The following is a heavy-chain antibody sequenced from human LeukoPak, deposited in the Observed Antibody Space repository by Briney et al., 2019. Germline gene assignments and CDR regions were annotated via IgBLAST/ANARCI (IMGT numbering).Heavy chain of an antibody. V-gene: IGHV3-9*01. J-gene: IGHJ3*02. CDR3: GRCKSWYSTDAFDI. Sequence: PGRSLRLSCAASGFTFEDYVMYWVRQVPGKGLEWVSSISWNSNSIDYAGSVKGRFTISRDNAENSMYLDMNSLITEETAVYHCGRCKSWYSTDAFDIWGQGTMVTVSS. CDR1: GFTFEDYV. CDR2: ISWNSNSI. D-gene: IGHD6-13*01.